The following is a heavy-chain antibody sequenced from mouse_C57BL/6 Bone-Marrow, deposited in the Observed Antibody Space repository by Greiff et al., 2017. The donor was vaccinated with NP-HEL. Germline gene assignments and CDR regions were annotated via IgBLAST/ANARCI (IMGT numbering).Heavy chain of an antibody. CDR3: ARERISGSNYGAWFAY. D-gene: IGHD2-5*01. CDR1: GFTFTDYY. J-gene: IGHJ3*01. CDR2: IRNKANGYTT. V-gene: IGHV7-3*01. Sequence: EVKLVESGGGLVQPGGSLSLSCAASGFTFTDYYMSWVRQPPGTALEWLGFIRNKANGYTTEYSASVKGRFTISRDNSQSILYLQMNALRAEDSATYYCARERISGSNYGAWFAYWGQGTLVTVSA.